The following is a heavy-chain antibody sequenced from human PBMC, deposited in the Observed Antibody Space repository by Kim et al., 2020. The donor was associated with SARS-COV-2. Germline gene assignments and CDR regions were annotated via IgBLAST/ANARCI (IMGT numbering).Heavy chain of an antibody. CDR3: ARGTVTTYSLMDY. CDR2: ISSSSYI. V-gene: IGHV3-21*01. CDR1: GFTFSSYS. D-gene: IGHD4-17*01. J-gene: IGHJ4*02. Sequence: GGSLRLSCAASGFTFSSYSMNWVRQAPGKGLEWVSSISSSSYIYYADSVKGRFTISRDNAKNSLYLQMNSLRAEDTAVYYCARGTVTTYSLMDYWGQGTLVTVSS.